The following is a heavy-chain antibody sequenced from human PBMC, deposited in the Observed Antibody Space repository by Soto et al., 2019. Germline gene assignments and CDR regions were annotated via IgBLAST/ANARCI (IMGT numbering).Heavy chain of an antibody. Sequence: AXVKVSCKASGYTMTSYGISWVRQAPGQGLEYMGWINTYNGNTNYAQKVQGRVTMTTDTSTNTAYMELRSLRSDDTAMYYCARDSIVPSKGELFYWGQGTLVTVSS. CDR2: INTYNGNT. CDR1: GYTMTSYG. J-gene: IGHJ4*02. V-gene: IGHV1-18*01. D-gene: IGHD3-10*01. CDR3: ARDSIVPSKGELFY.